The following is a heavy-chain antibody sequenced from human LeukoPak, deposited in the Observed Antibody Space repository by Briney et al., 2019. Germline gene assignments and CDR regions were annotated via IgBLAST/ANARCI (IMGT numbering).Heavy chain of an antibody. CDR2: ISDDGSKR. V-gene: IGHV3-30*09. CDR1: GFTFRDSA. J-gene: IGHJ5*02. D-gene: IGHD2-21*01. CDR3: ARRGFFMVVAKKTGNNWFDP. Sequence: GGSLRLSCSGAGFTFRDSAFHWVRQAPGKGLEWVAVISDDGSKRFYADSVKGRFAISRDNSRDTLYLHMQTLRPEDSAVYYWARRGFFMVVAKKTGNNWFDPGGKEPRVPFPS.